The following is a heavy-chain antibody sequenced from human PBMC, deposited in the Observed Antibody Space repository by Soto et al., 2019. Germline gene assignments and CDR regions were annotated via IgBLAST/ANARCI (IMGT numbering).Heavy chain of an antibody. Sequence: SETLSLTCAVYGGSFSGYYWSWIRQPPGKGLEWIGEINHSGSTNYNPSLKSRVTISVDTSKNQFSLKLSSVTAADTAVYYCARARPPYYYGSGSYFDYRGQGTLVTVSS. V-gene: IGHV4-34*01. J-gene: IGHJ4*02. CDR3: ARARPPYYYGSGSYFDY. CDR1: GGSFSGYY. CDR2: INHSGST. D-gene: IGHD3-10*01.